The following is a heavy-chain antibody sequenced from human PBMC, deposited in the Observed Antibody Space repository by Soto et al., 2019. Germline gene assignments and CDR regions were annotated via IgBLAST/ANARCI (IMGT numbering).Heavy chain of an antibody. V-gene: IGHV3-21*01. CDR3: ARSGCSGGSCYLNWFDP. J-gene: IGHJ5*02. Sequence: EVPLVESGGGLVKPGGSLRLSCAASGFTFSSYSMNWVRQAPGKGLEWVSSIRISSSYIYYADSVKGRFTISRDNAKNSLYLQMNSLRAEDTAVYYCARSGCSGGSCYLNWFDPWGQGTPVTVSS. D-gene: IGHD2-15*01. CDR2: IRISSSYI. CDR1: GFTFSSYS.